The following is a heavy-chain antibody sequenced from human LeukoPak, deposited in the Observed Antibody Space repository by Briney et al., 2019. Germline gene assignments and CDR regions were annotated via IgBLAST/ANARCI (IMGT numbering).Heavy chain of an antibody. CDR2: IYDDGST. D-gene: IGHD4-17*01. CDR1: GGSISKYY. V-gene: IGHV4-59*12. J-gene: IGHJ4*02. Sequence: PSETLSLTCTVSGGSISKYYWSWIRQPPGKGLEWIGYIYDDGSTKYNPSLKSRVTISVDTSKNQFSLKLSSVTAADTAVYYCARTTTVTEQFDYWGQGILVTVSS. CDR3: ARTTTVTEQFDY.